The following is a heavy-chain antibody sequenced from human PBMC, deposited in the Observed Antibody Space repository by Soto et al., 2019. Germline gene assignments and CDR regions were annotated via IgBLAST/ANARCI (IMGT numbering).Heavy chain of an antibody. CDR2: IYYSGTA. CDR1: GGSISTYY. Sequence: QVQLRESGPGLVKSSETLSLTCTVSGGSISTYYWSWVRQPPGKGLEWIGYIYYSGTATYNPSLRSRVTISVDTSKNQFSLRLSSVTAADTAVYYCARGDWIQLGSLAGRYYYHKRYVWGQGTTVTVYS. V-gene: IGHV4-59*01. D-gene: IGHD5-18*01. J-gene: IGHJ6*02. CDR3: ARGDWIQLGSLAGRYYYHKRYV.